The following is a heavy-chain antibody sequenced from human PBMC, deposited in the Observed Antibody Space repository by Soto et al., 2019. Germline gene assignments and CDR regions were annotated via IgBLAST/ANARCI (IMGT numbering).Heavy chain of an antibody. J-gene: IGHJ4*02. D-gene: IGHD4-17*01. CDR3: SHRPYGDYPMDY. V-gene: IGHV2-5*02. Sequence: QITLKESGPTLVKPTQTLTMTCTFSGFSLNTSGVGVGWIRQHQEKALEWLALIYWDDDKRYSPSLKSRLTISNDTSKNQAVLTMTNMDPVDTGTYYCSHRPYGDYPMDYLGQVTLVTVSS. CDR2: IYWDDDK. CDR1: GFSLNTSGVG.